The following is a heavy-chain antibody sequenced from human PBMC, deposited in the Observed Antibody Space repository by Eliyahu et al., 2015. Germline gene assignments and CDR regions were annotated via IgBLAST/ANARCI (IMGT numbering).Heavy chain of an antibody. CDR2: IYYSGST. Sequence: QLQLQESGPGLVKPSETLSLTCTVSGGSISSSSYYWGWIRQPPGKGLEWIGSIYYSGSTYYNPSLKSRVTISVDTSKNQFSLKLSSVTAADTAVYYCASEGGSGYSYGSDYFDYWGQGTLVTVSS. D-gene: IGHD5-18*01. V-gene: IGHV4-39*01. CDR3: ASEGGSGYSYGSDYFDY. CDR1: GGSISSSSYY. J-gene: IGHJ4*02.